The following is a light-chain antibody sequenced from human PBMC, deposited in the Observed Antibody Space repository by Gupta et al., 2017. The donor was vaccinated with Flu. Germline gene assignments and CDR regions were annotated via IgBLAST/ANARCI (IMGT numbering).Light chain of an antibody. CDR2: DDT. CDR1: NIISKT. J-gene: IGLJ3*02. V-gene: IGLV3-21*02. Sequence: SYVLTQPPSVSVAPGPTARMTCGGNNIISKTVHWYQQKPGQAPVLVVYDDTERPSGIPERFSGSSSGNTATLTISRVVAGDEADYYCQVWDSTSDHVVFGGGTKLTVL. CDR3: QVWDSTSDHVV.